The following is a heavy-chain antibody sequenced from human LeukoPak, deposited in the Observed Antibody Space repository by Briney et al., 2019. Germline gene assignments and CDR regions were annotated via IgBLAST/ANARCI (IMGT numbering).Heavy chain of an antibody. V-gene: IGHV5-51*01. CDR2: IYPGDSDT. CDR1: GYXFTSYW. D-gene: IGHD5-12*01. CDR3: ARLVVATMIDY. J-gene: IGHJ4*02. Sequence: GESLKISCNGSGYXFTSYWVCWVRQMPGKGLVWMGIIYPGDSDTRYSPSFQGQVTISADKSISTAYLQWSSLKASDTAMYYCARLVVATMIDYWGQGSLVTVSS.